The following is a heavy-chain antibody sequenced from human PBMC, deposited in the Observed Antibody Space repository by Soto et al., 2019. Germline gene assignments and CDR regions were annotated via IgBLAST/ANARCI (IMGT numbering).Heavy chain of an antibody. D-gene: IGHD4-17*01. V-gene: IGHV1-3*01. CDR3: ARVTNAPTTVTTSKYYYYYMDV. CDR2: INAGNGNT. J-gene: IGHJ6*03. Sequence: ASVKVSFKASGYTFTSYAMHWVRQAPGQRLEWMGWINAGNGNTKYSQKFQGRVTITRDTSASTAYMELSSLRSEDTAVYYCARVTNAPTTVTTSKYYYYYMDVWGKGTTVTVSS. CDR1: GYTFTSYA.